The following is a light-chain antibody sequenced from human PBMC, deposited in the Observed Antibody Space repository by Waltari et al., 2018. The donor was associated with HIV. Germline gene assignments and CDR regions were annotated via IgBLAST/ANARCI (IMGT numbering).Light chain of an antibody. Sequence: EIVLTQSPGTLSLSPGERATLSCRASQSVRSASLAWYQQKPGQAPRLLIYGASSRAPGIPDRFSGSGAVTDSILTISRLEPEDCAVYYCQQYAASPLTFGGGTKVEIK. V-gene: IGKV3-20*01. J-gene: IGKJ4*01. CDR2: GAS. CDR3: QQYAASPLT. CDR1: QSVRSAS.